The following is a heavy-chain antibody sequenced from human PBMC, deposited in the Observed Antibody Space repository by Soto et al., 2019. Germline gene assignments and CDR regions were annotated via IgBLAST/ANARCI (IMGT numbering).Heavy chain of an antibody. V-gene: IGHV1-46*01. Sequence: ASVKVSCKASRYTFISRYIHWVRQAPGQGLEWMGIINPSGGSTTYAQKFQGRVTMTRDTSTSTVYMELSSLRSEDTAVYYCARGGSGSTSSPEAFDIWGQGTMVTVSS. D-gene: IGHD2-2*01. J-gene: IGHJ3*02. CDR1: RYTFISRY. CDR3: ARGGSGSTSSPEAFDI. CDR2: INPSGGST.